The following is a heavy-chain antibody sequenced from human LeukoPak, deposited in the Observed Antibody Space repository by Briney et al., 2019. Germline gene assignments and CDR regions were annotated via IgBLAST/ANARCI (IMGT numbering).Heavy chain of an antibody. Sequence: TLSLTCAVYGGSFGGYYWSWIRQPPGKGLEWIGYIYYSGSTYYNPSLKSRVTISVDTSKNQFSLKLSSVTAADTAVYYCARATYYDFWSGYWASDSYIDHWGQGTLVTVSS. CDR3: ARATYYDFWSGYWASDSYIDH. J-gene: IGHJ4*02. D-gene: IGHD3-3*01. CDR2: IYYSGST. V-gene: IGHV4-31*11. CDR1: GGSFGGYY.